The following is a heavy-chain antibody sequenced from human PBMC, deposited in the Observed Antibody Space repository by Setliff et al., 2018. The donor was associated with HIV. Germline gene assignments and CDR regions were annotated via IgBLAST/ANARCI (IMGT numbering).Heavy chain of an antibody. V-gene: IGHV3-21*06. D-gene: IGHD6-13*01. CDR1: GFSFNTYS. CDR2: ISSSGGYI. Sequence: GGSLRLSCAVSGFSFNTYSMNWVRQAPGKGLVWVSSISSSGGYIFYADSVKGRFTISRDNAKNSIYLQMNSLRAEDTAVYYCARSPRPIAAAGFALDYWGQGTMVTVSS. CDR3: ARSPRPIAAAGFALDY. J-gene: IGHJ4*02.